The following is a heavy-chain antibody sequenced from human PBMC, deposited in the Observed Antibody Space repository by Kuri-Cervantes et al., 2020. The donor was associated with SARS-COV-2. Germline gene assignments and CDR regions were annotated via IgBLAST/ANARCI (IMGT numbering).Heavy chain of an antibody. J-gene: IGHJ5*02. CDR2: ISHSGSTI. D-gene: IGHD2-2*01. CDR3: ERDGWGSTSHNWFDP. V-gene: IGHV3-23*01. CDR1: GFIFSNYA. Sequence: GESLKISCAASGFIFSNYAMSWVRQAPGKGLEWVSTISHSGSTIHYADSVKGRFTISRDNAKNSLYLQMNSLRAEDTAVYYCERDGWGSTSHNWFDPWGQGTLVTVSS.